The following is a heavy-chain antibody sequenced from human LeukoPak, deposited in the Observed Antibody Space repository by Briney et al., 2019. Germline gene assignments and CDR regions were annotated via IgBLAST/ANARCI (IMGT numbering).Heavy chain of an antibody. J-gene: IGHJ3*02. CDR1: GFTVSSNY. CDR2: IYSGGST. CDR3: ARVGVIIGFDI. V-gene: IGHV3-53*01. Sequence: GSLRLSCAASGFTVSSNYMSWVRQAPGKGLEWVSVIYSGGSTYYADSVKGRFTISRDNSKNTLYLQMNGLRAEDTAVYYCARVGVIIGFDIWGQGTMVTVSS. D-gene: IGHD3-10*01.